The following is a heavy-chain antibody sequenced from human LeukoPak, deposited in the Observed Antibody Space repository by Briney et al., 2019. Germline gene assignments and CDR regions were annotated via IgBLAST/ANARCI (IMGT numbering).Heavy chain of an antibody. CDR3: ARSWSDFWSGYYPRHAFDI. CDR1: GYTFTGYY. Sequence: ASVKVSCKASGYTFTGYYMHWVRQAPGQGLEWMGWINPNSGGTNYAQKFQGRVTMTRDTSISTAYMELSRLRSDDTAVYYCARSWSDFWSGYYPRHAFDIWGQGTMVTVSS. D-gene: IGHD3-3*01. J-gene: IGHJ3*02. CDR2: INPNSGGT. V-gene: IGHV1-2*02.